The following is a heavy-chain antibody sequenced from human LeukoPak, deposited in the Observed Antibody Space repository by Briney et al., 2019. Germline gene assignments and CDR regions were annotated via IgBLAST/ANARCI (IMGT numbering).Heavy chain of an antibody. CDR3: ATDLENSNSLFDY. J-gene: IGHJ4*02. D-gene: IGHD4-11*01. Sequence: GASVTVSCTVSGYTLTELSMHWVRQAPGKGLEWMGGFDPEDGETIYAQKFQGRVTMTEDTSTDTAYMELSSLRSEDTAVYYCATDLENSNSLFDYWGQGTLVTVSS. V-gene: IGHV1-24*01. CDR1: GYTLTELS. CDR2: FDPEDGET.